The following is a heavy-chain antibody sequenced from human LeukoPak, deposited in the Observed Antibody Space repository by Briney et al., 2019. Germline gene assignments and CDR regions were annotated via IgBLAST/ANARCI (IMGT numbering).Heavy chain of an antibody. J-gene: IGHJ4*02. CDR1: GYTFTSYD. Sequence: GASVKVSCKASGYTFTSYDIYWVRQATGQGLEWMGWMNPNSGNTGYAQKFQGRVTMTRNTSISTAYMELSSLRSEDTAVYYCARGSGGYYDFWSGYSKTYYFDYWGQGTLVTVSS. CDR2: MNPNSGNT. CDR3: ARGSGGYYDFWSGYSKTYYFDY. D-gene: IGHD3-3*01. V-gene: IGHV1-8*01.